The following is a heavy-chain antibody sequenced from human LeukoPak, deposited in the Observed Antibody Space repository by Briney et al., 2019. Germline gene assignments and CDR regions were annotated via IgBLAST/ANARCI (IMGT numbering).Heavy chain of an antibody. Sequence: GGSLRLSCAASGFTFDEYGMSWVRQASGKGLEWVPGINWNGDNTAYAESVKGRFTISRDNAKNSLYLQMNSLRAEDTAFYHCARNFDSSGYWGQGTLVTVSS. CDR2: INWNGDNT. J-gene: IGHJ4*02. CDR1: GFTFDEYG. D-gene: IGHD3-22*01. V-gene: IGHV3-20*01. CDR3: ARNFDSSGY.